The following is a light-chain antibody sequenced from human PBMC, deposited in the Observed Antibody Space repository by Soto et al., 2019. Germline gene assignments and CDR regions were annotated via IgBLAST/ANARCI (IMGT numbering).Light chain of an antibody. V-gene: IGKV4-1*01. CDR2: WAS. CDR3: QQYYSTPPVT. J-gene: IGKJ1*01. CDR1: QSVLYSSNNMNY. Sequence: DIVMTQSPDSLAVSLGERATINCKSSQSVLYSSNNMNYLAWYQQKPGQPPKLLIYWASTRESGVPDRFSGSGSGTDFTLTISSLQAEDVAVYYCQQYYSTPPVTFGQGTKVEIK.